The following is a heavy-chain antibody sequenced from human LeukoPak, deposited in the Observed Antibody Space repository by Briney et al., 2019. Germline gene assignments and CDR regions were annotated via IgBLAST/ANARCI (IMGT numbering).Heavy chain of an antibody. CDR1: GFTFSSYA. CDR3: AKGRSSHTIFDY. D-gene: IGHD2-15*01. CDR2: ISGSGGST. J-gene: IGHJ4*02. Sequence: GGSLGPSCAASGFTFSSYAMSWVRQAPGKGLEWVSAISGSGGSTYYADSVKGRYTISRDNSKNTLYLQMNSLRAEDTAVYYCAKGRSSHTIFDYWGQGTLVTVSS. V-gene: IGHV3-23*01.